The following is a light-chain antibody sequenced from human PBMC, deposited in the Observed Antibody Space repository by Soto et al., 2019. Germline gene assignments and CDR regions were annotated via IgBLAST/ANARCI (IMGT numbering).Light chain of an antibody. CDR2: RAS. CDR1: QSVTNN. J-gene: IGKJ2*01. CDR3: QQYNNWPPMYT. Sequence: EIVMTQSPATLSVSPGETATLPCRASQSVTNNLAWYQQKPGQAPRLPIYRASIRATGIPSRFSGSGSGTDFPLTISSLQSEDFAIYYCQQYNNWPPMYTFGQGTKLEI. V-gene: IGKV3-15*01.